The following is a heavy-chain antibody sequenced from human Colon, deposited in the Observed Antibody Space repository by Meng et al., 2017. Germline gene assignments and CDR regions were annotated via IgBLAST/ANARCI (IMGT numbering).Heavy chain of an antibody. D-gene: IGHD3-10*01. CDR1: GGSLISSNW. V-gene: IGHV4-4*02. J-gene: IGHJ5*02. CDR3: ARRGLSGSFSP. Sequence: QVQLQEAGPGLVKPSGTLSLTCVVSGGSLISSNWWTWVRQAPGKGLEWIGEIYRSGSTNYNPSLKSRVTISIDTSKNEFSLKLTSVTAADTAVYYCARRGLSGSFSPWGQGTLVTVSS. CDR2: IYRSGST.